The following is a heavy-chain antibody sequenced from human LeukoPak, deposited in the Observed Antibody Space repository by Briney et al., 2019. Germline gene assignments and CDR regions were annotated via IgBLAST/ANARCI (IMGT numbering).Heavy chain of an antibody. D-gene: IGHD3-22*01. CDR1: GYSFSSYW. CDR2: IYPGDSNT. CDR3: VRRDSSGNSAY. J-gene: IGHJ4*02. Sequence: PGESLKISCKGSGYSFSSYWIGWVRQMRGKGLEWMGIIYPGDSNTRYSPSFQGQVTISADKSINTAYLQWSSLKASDTAMYYCVRRDSSGNSAYWGQGTLVTVSS. V-gene: IGHV5-51*01.